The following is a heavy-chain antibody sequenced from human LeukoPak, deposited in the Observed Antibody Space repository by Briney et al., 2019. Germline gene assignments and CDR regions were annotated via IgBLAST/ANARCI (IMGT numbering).Heavy chain of an antibody. CDR3: ARVLRITMVRGVIGY. CDR2: MNTNIGNT. CDR1: GYTFTSYD. J-gene: IGHJ4*02. Sequence: GASVTVSFTGSGYTFTSYDINWVRQAAGQGGEGMGWMNTNIGNTGYAQTFQGRVTMTRNTSISTAYMELSSLRSEYTAVYYCARVLRITMVRGVIGYWGQGTLVTVSS. V-gene: IGHV1-8*01. D-gene: IGHD3-10*01.